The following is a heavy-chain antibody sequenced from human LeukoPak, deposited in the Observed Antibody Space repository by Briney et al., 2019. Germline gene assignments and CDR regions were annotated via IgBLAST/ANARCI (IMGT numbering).Heavy chain of an antibody. Sequence: ASVKVSCNCSGYRFSSYGICWVRQAPGQGLEWVGWISAYSGHTNYAQRVQGRLTMTTDRSTSTAYMELRGLRSDDTAVYYCVREGEAATTGDYWGQGTLVTVSS. J-gene: IGHJ4*02. D-gene: IGHD1-14*01. CDR1: GYRFSSYG. CDR3: VREGEAATTGDY. CDR2: ISAYSGHT. V-gene: IGHV1-18*01.